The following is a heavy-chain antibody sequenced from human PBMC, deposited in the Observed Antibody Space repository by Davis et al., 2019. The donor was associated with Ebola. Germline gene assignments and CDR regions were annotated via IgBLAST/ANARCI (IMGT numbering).Heavy chain of an antibody. CDR2: TYYSSKWYN. Sequence: PSETLSLTCAISGDSVSISSGSWNWIRQSPSRGLEWLGRTYYSSKWYNDYAVSVKSRITINPDTSKNQFSLQLNSVTPEDTALYYCARGWLRAGMDVWGEGTTVTVSS. CDR1: GDSVSISSGS. CDR3: ARGWLRAGMDV. D-gene: IGHD5-18*01. V-gene: IGHV6-1*01. J-gene: IGHJ6*04.